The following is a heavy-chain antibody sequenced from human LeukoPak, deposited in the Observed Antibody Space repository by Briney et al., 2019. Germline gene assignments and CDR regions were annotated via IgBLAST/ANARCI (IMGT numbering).Heavy chain of an antibody. J-gene: IGHJ4*02. CDR2: IRYDGSNK. Sequence: GGSLRLSCAASGFTFSSYGMHWVRQAPGKGLEWVAFIRYDGSNKYYADSVKGRFTISRDNSKNTLYLQMNSLRAEDTAVYYCAKDFDGSGSYRLSYFDYWGQGTLVTVSS. CDR1: GFTFSSYG. V-gene: IGHV3-30*02. CDR3: AKDFDGSGSYRLSYFDY. D-gene: IGHD3-10*01.